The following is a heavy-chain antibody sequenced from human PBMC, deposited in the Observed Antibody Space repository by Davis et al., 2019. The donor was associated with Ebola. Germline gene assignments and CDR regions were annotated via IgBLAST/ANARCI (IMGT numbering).Heavy chain of an antibody. V-gene: IGHV3-64*04. CDR3: ARDLGWGSGWYVTHYFDY. J-gene: IGHJ4*02. CDR2: INNVGDSR. D-gene: IGHD6-19*01. Sequence: GESLKISCAASGFTFSSYGMHWVRQAPGEGLDYISAINNVGDSRYYADSVKGRFTISRDNSKNTLYLQMNSLRAEDTAVYYCARDLGWGSGWYVTHYFDYWGQGTLVTVSS. CDR1: GFTFSSYG.